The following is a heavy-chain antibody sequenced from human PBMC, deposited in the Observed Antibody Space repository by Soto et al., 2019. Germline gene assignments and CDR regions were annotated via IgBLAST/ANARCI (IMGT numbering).Heavy chain of an antibody. CDR1: GYTFTSYG. CDR3: ARDKAKKDDYYCDLLAV. Sequence: ASVKVSCKASGYTFTSYGISWVRQAPGQGLEWMGWISAYNGNTNYAQKLQGRVTMTTDTSTSTAYMELRSLRSDDTAVYYCARDKAKKDDYYCDLLAVWAQRTTVTVS. J-gene: IGHJ6*02. V-gene: IGHV1-18*01. D-gene: IGHD5-12*01. CDR2: ISAYNGNT.